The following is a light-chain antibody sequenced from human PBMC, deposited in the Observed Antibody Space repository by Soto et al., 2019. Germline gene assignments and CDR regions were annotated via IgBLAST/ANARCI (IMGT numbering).Light chain of an antibody. Sequence: DIQMTQSPSSLSASVGDRVTITCRASQGIRNDLGWYQQKPGKAPKRLIYAASSLQSGVPSRFSGSGSETDFTLTISSLQAEDVAIYYCQQYYSSPTWTFGQGTKVDIK. J-gene: IGKJ1*01. CDR1: QGIRND. CDR2: AAS. CDR3: QQYYSSPTWT. V-gene: IGKV1-17*01.